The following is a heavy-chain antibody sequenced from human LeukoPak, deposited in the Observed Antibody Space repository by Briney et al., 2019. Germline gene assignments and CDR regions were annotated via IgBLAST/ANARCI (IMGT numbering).Heavy chain of an antibody. CDR2: ITNSGGTT. Sequence: GGSLRLSCAASGFTFSSYAMSWVRQAPGKGLEWVSSITNSGGTTYYADSVNGRFTISRDNSKNTLYLQMNSLRAEDTAVYYCAKDPPHVSWLFDYWGQGTLVTVSS. J-gene: IGHJ4*02. CDR1: GFTFSSYA. V-gene: IGHV3-23*01. CDR3: AKDPPHVSWLFDY. D-gene: IGHD3-16*01.